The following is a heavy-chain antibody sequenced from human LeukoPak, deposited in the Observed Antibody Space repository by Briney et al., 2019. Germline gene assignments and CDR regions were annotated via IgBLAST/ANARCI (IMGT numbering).Heavy chain of an antibody. CDR2: MNPNSGNT. Sequence: ASVKVSCKASGYTFTSYDINWVRQATGQGLEWMGWMNPNSGNTGYAQKFQGRVTMTRNTSISTAYMELSSLRSEDTAVYYCARGAIFRGSTTIFGVGLDYYYYMDVWGKGTTVTVSS. CDR1: GYTFTSYD. V-gene: IGHV1-8*01. J-gene: IGHJ6*03. CDR3: ARGAIFRGSTTIFGVGLDYYYYMDV. D-gene: IGHD3-3*01.